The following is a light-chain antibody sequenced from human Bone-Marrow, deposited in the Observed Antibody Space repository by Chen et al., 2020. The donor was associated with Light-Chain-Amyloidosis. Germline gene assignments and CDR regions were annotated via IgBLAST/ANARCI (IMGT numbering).Light chain of an antibody. CDR1: EDISKF. Sequence: DIQMTQSQPSLSASVGDRVTITCQASEDISKFLNWYQQKPGQAPKLLIYDESILQIGVPSRFSGSGSGTDFTFTISSLQPEDIATYYCQQYDLGFTFGPGTKVDI. CDR2: DES. J-gene: IGKJ3*01. V-gene: IGKV1-33*01. CDR3: QQYDLGFT.